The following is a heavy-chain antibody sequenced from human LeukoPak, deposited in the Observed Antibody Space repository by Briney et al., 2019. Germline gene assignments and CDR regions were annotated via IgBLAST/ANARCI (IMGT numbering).Heavy chain of an antibody. J-gene: IGHJ4*02. CDR3: ARDGPWKSDF. D-gene: IGHD1-1*01. CDR2: IYHSGST. Sequence: SETLSLTCAVSGASVSSNWWSWVRQPPGKGLEWIGEIYHSGSTNYNPSLKSRVLIFADSSKNQFSLQLASVTAADTAVYYCARDGPWKSDFWGRGTLVTVSS. V-gene: IGHV4-4*02. CDR1: GASVSSNW.